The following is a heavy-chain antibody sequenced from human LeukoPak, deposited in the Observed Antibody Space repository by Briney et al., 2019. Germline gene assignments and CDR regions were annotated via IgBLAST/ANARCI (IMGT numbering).Heavy chain of an antibody. D-gene: IGHD3-9*01. CDR3: AKWGDYDILTGYYVSDF. CDR1: GFNFRNYA. J-gene: IGHJ4*02. CDR2: ITGSGDTT. Sequence: GASLRLSCAASGFNFRNYAMSWVRQAPGKGLEWVSAITGSGDTTYYADSVKGRFTISRDNSKNTLYVEMNTLRAEDTAVYYCAKWGDYDILTGYYVSDFWGQGTLVTVSS. V-gene: IGHV3-23*01.